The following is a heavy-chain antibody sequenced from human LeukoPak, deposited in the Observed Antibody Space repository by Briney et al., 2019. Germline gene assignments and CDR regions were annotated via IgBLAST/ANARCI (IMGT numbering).Heavy chain of an antibody. CDR3: ARSDGYSGRRYFDY. Sequence: SETLSLTCAVSGGSISSGGYSWSWIRQPPGKGLEWIGYIYHRGSTYYNPSLKSRVTISVDRSKNQFSLKLSSVTAADTAVYYCARSDGYSGRRYFDYWGQGTLVTVSS. D-gene: IGHD2-15*01. CDR2: IYHRGST. CDR1: GGSISSGGYS. V-gene: IGHV4-30-2*01. J-gene: IGHJ4*02.